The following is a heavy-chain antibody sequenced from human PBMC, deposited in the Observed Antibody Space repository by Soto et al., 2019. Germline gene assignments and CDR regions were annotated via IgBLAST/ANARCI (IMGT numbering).Heavy chain of an antibody. CDR1: GYTFTSYA. CDR3: ARDHSTDYQLPRTNWLDP. V-gene: IGHV1-3*01. Sequence: GASVKVSCKASGYTFTSYAMHWVRQAPGQRLEWMGWINAGNGNTKYSQKFQGRVTITRDTSASTAYMELSSLRSEDTAVYYCARDHSTDYQLPRTNWLDPWGQVTLVTVSS. J-gene: IGHJ5*02. CDR2: INAGNGNT. D-gene: IGHD2-2*01.